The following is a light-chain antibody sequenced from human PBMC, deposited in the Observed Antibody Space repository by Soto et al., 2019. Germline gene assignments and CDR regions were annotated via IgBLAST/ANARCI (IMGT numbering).Light chain of an antibody. CDR3: QQYDSSPVT. J-gene: IGKJ2*01. V-gene: IGKV3-20*01. Sequence: ENVLTQSPGTLSLSPGERATLSCRASQSVSSNYLTWYQQKPGQAPRLLIYGASSRATDIPDRFSGSGSGTDFTLTISRLEPEDFVVYYCQQYDSSPVTFGQGTKLEIK. CDR2: GAS. CDR1: QSVSSNY.